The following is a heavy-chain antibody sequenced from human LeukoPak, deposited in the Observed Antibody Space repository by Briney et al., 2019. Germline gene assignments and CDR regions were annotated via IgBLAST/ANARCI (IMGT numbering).Heavy chain of an antibody. D-gene: IGHD6-13*01. CDR2: IRWNGGST. Sequence: GGSLRLSCAASGFPFSNYAMSWVRQAPGKGLEWVSGIRWNGGSTYYADSVKGRFTISRDNSKNTLYLQMNSLRAEDTAVYYCAKDRGSSSWYDFDYWGQGTLVTVSS. CDR3: AKDRGSSSWYDFDY. V-gene: IGHV3-23*01. CDR1: GFPFSNYA. J-gene: IGHJ4*02.